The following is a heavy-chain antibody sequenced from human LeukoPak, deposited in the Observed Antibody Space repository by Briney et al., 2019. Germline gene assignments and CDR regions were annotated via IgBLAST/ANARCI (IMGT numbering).Heavy chain of an antibody. J-gene: IGHJ4*02. CDR3: ARGNIVTAAGAFDY. V-gene: IGHV3-23*01. CDR2: ISGSGGST. CDR1: GFTFSSYA. D-gene: IGHD6-13*01. Sequence: TGGSLRLSCAASGFTFSSYAMSWVRQAPGKGLEWVSAISGSGGSTYYADSVKGRFTISRDNSKNTLYLQMNSLRAEDTAVYYCARGNIVTAAGAFDYWGQGTLVTVSS.